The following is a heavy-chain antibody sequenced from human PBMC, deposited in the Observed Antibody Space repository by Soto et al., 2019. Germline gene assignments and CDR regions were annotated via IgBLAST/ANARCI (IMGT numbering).Heavy chain of an antibody. J-gene: IGHJ4*02. Sequence: ASVKVSCKASGYTFTSYAMHWVRQAPGERLEWMGWINAGNGNTKYSQKFQGRVTITRDTSASTAYMELSSLRSEDTAVYYCARGSIVVVVAAIDYWGQGTLVTVSS. CDR2: INAGNGNT. CDR1: GYTFTSYA. D-gene: IGHD2-15*01. CDR3: ARGSIVVVVAAIDY. V-gene: IGHV1-3*01.